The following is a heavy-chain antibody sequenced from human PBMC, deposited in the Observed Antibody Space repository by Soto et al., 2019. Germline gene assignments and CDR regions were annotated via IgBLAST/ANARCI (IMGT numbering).Heavy chain of an antibody. CDR1: GYTFTSYD. D-gene: IGHD1-1*01. V-gene: IGHV1-8*01. CDR3: ERGRPGGTGYYYYFIEA. Sequence: ASVKVSCKTSGYTFTSYDINCVRQAPGRGLEWMGWMNTESGHAESEKRLQGRVKINRQTSTRTVTMELSRTTSDDTDLYYCERGRPGGTGYYYYFIEAWGTGTSVTVSS. CDR2: MNTESGHA. J-gene: IGHJ6*03.